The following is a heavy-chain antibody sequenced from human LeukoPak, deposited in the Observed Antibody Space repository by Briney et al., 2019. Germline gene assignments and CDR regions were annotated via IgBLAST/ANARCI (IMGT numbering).Heavy chain of an antibody. Sequence: PSETLSPTCAVYGGSFSGYYWSWIRQPPGKGLEWIGEINHSGSTNYNPSLKSRVTISVDTSKNQFSLKLSSVTAADTAVYYCARGERWLHLLDYWGQGTLVTVSS. V-gene: IGHV4-34*01. CDR2: INHSGST. CDR3: ARGERWLHLLDY. CDR1: GGSFSGYY. D-gene: IGHD5-24*01. J-gene: IGHJ4*02.